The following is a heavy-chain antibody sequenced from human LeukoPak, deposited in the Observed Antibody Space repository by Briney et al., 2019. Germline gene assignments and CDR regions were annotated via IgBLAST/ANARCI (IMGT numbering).Heavy chain of an antibody. CDR1: GFPFNTNA. D-gene: IGHD6-19*01. CDR3: ARGPIAVAGTPHFDY. CDR2: IRYDGSNK. Sequence: GSLRLSCSASGFPFNTNAMTWVRQAPGKGLEWVAFIRYDGSNKYYADSVKGRFTISRDNSKNTLYPQMNSLRAEDTAVYYCARGPIAVAGTPHFDYWGQGTLVTVSS. J-gene: IGHJ4*02. V-gene: IGHV3-30*02.